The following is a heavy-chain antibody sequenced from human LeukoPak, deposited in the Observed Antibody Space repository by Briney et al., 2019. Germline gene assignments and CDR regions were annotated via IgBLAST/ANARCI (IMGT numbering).Heavy chain of an antibody. Sequence: PSETLSLTCAGYGGSFSGYYWSWIRQPPGKWLEWIEEINHSGSTNYNPSLKSRVTISVDTSKNQFSLKLSSVTAADTAVYYCARANDSSGYYYDYWGQGTLVTVSS. D-gene: IGHD3-22*01. CDR3: ARANDSSGYYYDY. CDR1: GGSFSGYY. V-gene: IGHV4-34*01. J-gene: IGHJ4*02. CDR2: INHSGST.